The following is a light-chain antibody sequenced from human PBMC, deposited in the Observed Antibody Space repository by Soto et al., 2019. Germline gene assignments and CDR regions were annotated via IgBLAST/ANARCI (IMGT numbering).Light chain of an antibody. CDR1: SSDVGSYNL. CDR2: EVN. V-gene: IGLV2-23*02. J-gene: IGLJ2*01. CDR3: CSYAGSNTGV. Sequence: QSALTQPASVSGSPGQSITISCTGPSSDVGSYNLVSWYQQYPGKAPKLMIYEVNKRPSGVPNRFSGSKSGNAASLTISGLQTEDEADYYCCSYAGSNTGVFGGGTKLTVL.